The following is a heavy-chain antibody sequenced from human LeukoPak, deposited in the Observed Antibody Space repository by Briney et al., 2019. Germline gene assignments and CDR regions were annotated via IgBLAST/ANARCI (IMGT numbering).Heavy chain of an antibody. CDR2: INHSGST. CDR3: ARARKRQLNY. V-gene: IGHV4-4*02. J-gene: IGHJ4*02. D-gene: IGHD5-24*01. CDR1: GGSISSSNW. Sequence: SGTLSLTCAVSGGSISSSNWWSWVRQPPGKGLEWIGEINHSGSTNYNPSLKSRVTISVDTSKNQFSLKLSSVTAADTAVYYCARARKRQLNYWGQGTLVTVSS.